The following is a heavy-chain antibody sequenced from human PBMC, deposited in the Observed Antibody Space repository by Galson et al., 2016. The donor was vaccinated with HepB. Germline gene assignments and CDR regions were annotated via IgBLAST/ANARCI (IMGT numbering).Heavy chain of an antibody. J-gene: IGHJ4*02. CDR2: VYRGRT. D-gene: IGHD1-7*01. CDR1: DGSISNNGFS. V-gene: IGHV4-39*01. CDR3: ARAGLGTKASFDS. Sequence: SETLSLTCTVSDGSISNNGFSWGWIRQPPGKGLEWIGTVYRGRTYYNPSLAGRVTISVGMSTDLFPLKVTSLTAADTAVYYCARAGLGTKASFDSWGQGILVAVSS.